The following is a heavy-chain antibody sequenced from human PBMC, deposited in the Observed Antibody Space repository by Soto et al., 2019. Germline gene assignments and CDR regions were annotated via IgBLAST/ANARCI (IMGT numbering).Heavy chain of an antibody. V-gene: IGHV3-30*14. CDR2: ISSDGSDK. D-gene: IGHD2-8*01. J-gene: IGHJ5*02. CDR1: GFTFSSYA. CDR3: ARSLYATSSDWFDP. Sequence: GSLRLSCAASGFTFSSYAMHWVRQAPGKGLEWVAVISSDGSDKFYADAVKGRFTISRDSSENTLHLQMSSLRTEDTAVYYCARSLYATSSDWFDPWGQGTLVTVSS.